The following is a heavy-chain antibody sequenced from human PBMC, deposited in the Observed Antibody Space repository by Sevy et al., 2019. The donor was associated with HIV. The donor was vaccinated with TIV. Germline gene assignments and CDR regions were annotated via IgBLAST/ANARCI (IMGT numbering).Heavy chain of an antibody. CDR2: ISYSGST. Sequence: SETLSLTCTVSGGSINYYYWSWIRQPPGKGLEWIGCISYSGSTNYNPSLKSRVTISVDTSKNHFSLRLSSVTAADTAVYYCARPHDHGDYGAFDIWGQGTMVTVSS. J-gene: IGHJ3*02. CDR3: ARPHDHGDYGAFDI. V-gene: IGHV4-59*01. CDR1: GGSINYYY. D-gene: IGHD4-17*01.